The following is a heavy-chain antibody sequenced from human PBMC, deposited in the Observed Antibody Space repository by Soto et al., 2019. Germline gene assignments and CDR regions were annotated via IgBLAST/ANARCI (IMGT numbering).Heavy chain of an antibody. J-gene: IGHJ4*02. CDR2: INPIGGTT. CDR1: GYTFSNFF. D-gene: IGHD2-2*01. Sequence: ASVKVSCKASGYTFSNFFMHWVRQAPGQGLEWMGIINPIGGTTTYAQIFQGRVAMTRDTSTSTVYMELSSLRSEDMAVYYCARENWATSPSFDYWGQGTLVTVSS. CDR3: ARENWATSPSFDY. V-gene: IGHV1-46*01.